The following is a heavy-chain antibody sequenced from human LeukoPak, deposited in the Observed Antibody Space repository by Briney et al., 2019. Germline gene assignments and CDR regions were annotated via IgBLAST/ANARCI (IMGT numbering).Heavy chain of an antibody. J-gene: IGHJ4*02. CDR2: LIPIFGTA. CDR1: GYSCTSYG. CDR3: ARASWSDYYDSSGYYDY. V-gene: IGHV1-69*05. D-gene: IGHD3-22*01. Sequence: SVKVSCKASGYSCTSYGISWVRQAPGQGLEWMGGLIPIFGTANYAQKFQGRVTITTDESTSTAYMELSSLRSEDTAVYYCARASWSDYYDSSGYYDYWGQGTLVTVSS.